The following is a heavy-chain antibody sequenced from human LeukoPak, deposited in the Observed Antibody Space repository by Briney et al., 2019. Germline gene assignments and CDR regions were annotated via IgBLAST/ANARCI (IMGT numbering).Heavy chain of an antibody. CDR3: ARHGTNDCSSTSCWRNWFDP. Sequence: SETLSLTCTVSGGSISSSSYYWGWIRQPPGKGLEWIGSIYYSGSTYYNPSLKSRVTISVDTSKNQFSLKLSSVTAADTAVYYCARHGTNDCSSTSCWRNWFDPWGQGTLVTVSS. V-gene: IGHV4-39*01. CDR2: IYYSGST. D-gene: IGHD2-2*01. J-gene: IGHJ5*02. CDR1: GGSISSSSYY.